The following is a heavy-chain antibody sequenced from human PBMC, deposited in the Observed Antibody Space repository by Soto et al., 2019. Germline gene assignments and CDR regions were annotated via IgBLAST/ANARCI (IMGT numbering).Heavy chain of an antibody. D-gene: IGHD6-19*01. CDR1: GFTFDDYV. CDR3: AKDSAQWLVRGYFDY. Sequence: EVQLVESGGGLVQPGRSLRLSCAASGFTFDDYVMHWVRQAPGKGLEWVSGISWNSGSIGYADSVKGRFTISRDNAKNSLYLQMNSLRAEDTALYYCAKDSAQWLVRGYFDYWGQGTLVTVSS. V-gene: IGHV3-9*01. CDR2: ISWNSGSI. J-gene: IGHJ4*02.